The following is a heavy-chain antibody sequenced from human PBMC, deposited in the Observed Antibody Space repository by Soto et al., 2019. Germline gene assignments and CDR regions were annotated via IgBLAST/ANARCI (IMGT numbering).Heavy chain of an antibody. D-gene: IGHD6-19*01. J-gene: IGHJ4*02. CDR3: ARAVAVPADFDY. CDR1: GYTFTGYA. V-gene: IGHV1-3*05. Sequence: QVQLVESGAEDKKPGASVKVSCKASGYTFTGYAMHWVRQAPGQRLEWMGWINAGNGNTKYSQKFQGRVTITRDTSASTAYMELSSLRSEDTAVYYCARAVAVPADFDYWGQGTLVTVSS. CDR2: INAGNGNT.